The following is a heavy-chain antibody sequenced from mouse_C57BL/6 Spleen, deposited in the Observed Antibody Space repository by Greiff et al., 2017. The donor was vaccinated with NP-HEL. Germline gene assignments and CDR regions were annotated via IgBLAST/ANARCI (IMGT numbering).Heavy chain of an antibody. CDR3: ARENKVPNWYFDV. CDR1: GYTFTNYW. J-gene: IGHJ1*03. CDR2: IYPGGGYT. Sequence: QVQLQESGAELVRPGTSVKMSCKASGYTFTNYWIGWAKQRPGHGLEWIGDIYPGGGYTNYNEKFKGKATLTADKSSSTAYMQFSSLTSEDSAIYYCARENKVPNWYFDVWGTGTTVTVSS. D-gene: IGHD5-1*01. V-gene: IGHV1-63*01.